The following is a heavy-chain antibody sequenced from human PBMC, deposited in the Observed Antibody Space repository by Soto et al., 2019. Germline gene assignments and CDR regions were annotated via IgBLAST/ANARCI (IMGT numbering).Heavy chain of an antibody. CDR2: IYYSGST. J-gene: IGHJ5*02. Sequence: SETLSLTCTVSGGSISSSSYFWGWIRQPPGKGLEWIGSIYYSGSTYYDPSLKSRVTVSVDTSKNQFSLKLSSVTAADTAVYYCARHPSDFWFDPWGQGTLVTVSS. D-gene: IGHD2-21*02. CDR1: GGSISSSSYF. CDR3: ARHPSDFWFDP. V-gene: IGHV4-39*01.